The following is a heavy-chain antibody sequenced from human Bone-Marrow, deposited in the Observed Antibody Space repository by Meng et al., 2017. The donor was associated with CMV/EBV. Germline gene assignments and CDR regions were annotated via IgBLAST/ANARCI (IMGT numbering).Heavy chain of an antibody. CDR1: GFTFSSYA. Sequence: GGSLRLSCAASGFTFSSYAMSWVRQALGKGLEWVSAISGSGGSTYYADSVKGRFTISRDNSKNTLYLQMNSLRAEDTAVYYCAKESIAVAGLAYYFDYWGQGTLVTVSS. CDR2: ISGSGGST. CDR3: AKESIAVAGLAYYFDY. V-gene: IGHV3-23*01. J-gene: IGHJ4*02. D-gene: IGHD6-19*01.